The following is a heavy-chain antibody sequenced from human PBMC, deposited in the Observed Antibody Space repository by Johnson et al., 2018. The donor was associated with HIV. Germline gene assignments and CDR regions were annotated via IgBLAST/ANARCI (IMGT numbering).Heavy chain of an antibody. CDR2: IQQDGSEN. CDR1: GFTVSSNY. CDR3: ARDEAAVRMVANDAFDI. D-gene: IGHD6-13*01. Sequence: EVQLVESGGGLVQPGGSLRLSCAASGFTVSSNYMSWVRQAPGKGLEWVANIQQDGSENYYVASVKGRLTIPRDNAKNSLYLQMNSLRAEDTAVYYCARDEAAVRMVANDAFDIWGQGTMVTVSS. J-gene: IGHJ3*02. V-gene: IGHV3-7*05.